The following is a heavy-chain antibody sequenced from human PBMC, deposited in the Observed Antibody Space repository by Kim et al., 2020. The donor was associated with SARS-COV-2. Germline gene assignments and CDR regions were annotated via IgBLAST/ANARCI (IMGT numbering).Heavy chain of an antibody. CDR2: INPSGGST. D-gene: IGHD5-12*01. J-gene: IGHJ6*02. V-gene: IGHV1-46*01. CDR3: ARDLSEVEMATIALGGPPLSGMDV. CDR1: GYTFTSYY. Sequence: ASVKVSCKASGYTFTSYYMHWVRQAPGQGLEWMGIINPSGGSTSYAQKFQGRVTMTRETSTSTVYMELSSLRSEDTAVYYCARDLSEVEMATIALGGPPLSGMDVGGQGTTVTVSS.